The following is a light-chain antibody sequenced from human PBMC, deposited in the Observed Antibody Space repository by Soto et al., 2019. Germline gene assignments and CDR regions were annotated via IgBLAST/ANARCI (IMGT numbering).Light chain of an antibody. V-gene: IGKV3-20*01. CDR3: QKYGNSPLT. J-gene: IGKJ4*01. CDR1: QNVRSDY. Sequence: EIVLTQSPSTLSLSPVDRATLSLMASQNVRSDYFAWYQQKPGQSPRVIIFGVSTRASATPDRFRGSGSGTYFTLTISRLEPDDFALYYCQKYGNSPLTFGGGPTVDIK. CDR2: GVS.